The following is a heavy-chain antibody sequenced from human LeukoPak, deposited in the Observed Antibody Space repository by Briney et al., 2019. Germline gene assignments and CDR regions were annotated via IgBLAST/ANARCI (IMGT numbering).Heavy chain of an antibody. J-gene: IGHJ4*02. CDR1: GYSFTSYW. CDR3: ARLKGEYCSGGSCYFLHFDY. CDR2: IYPGDSDT. V-gene: IGHV5-51*01. D-gene: IGHD2-15*01. Sequence: GESLKNSCKGSGYSFTSYWIGWVRQMPGKGLEWMGIIYPGDSDTRYSPSFQGQVTISADKSISTAYLQWSSLKASDTAMYYCARLKGEYCSGGSCYFLHFDYWGQGTLVTVSS.